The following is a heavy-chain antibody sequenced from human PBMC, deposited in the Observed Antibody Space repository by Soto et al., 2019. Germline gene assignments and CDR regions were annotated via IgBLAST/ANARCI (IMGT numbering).Heavy chain of an antibody. Sequence: SETLSLTCAGSSGSIDNVYWWSWLPQSPGKGLEWIGETSHDGVTNYNPSLEGRVTISIDKSKNQFYLDLNSVTAADTAMYYCARGEERVAMPSGYWGQGTLVTVS. CDR2: TSHDGVT. J-gene: IGHJ4*02. CDR1: SGSIDNVYW. V-gene: IGHV4-4*02. D-gene: IGHD2-2*01. CDR3: ARGEERVAMPSGY.